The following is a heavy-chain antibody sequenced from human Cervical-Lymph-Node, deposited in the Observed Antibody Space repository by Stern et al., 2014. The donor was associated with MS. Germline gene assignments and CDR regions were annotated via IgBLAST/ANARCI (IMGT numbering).Heavy chain of an antibody. V-gene: IGHV3-9*01. Sequence: EVQLVQSGGGLAQPGRSLRLSCAASGFTFDDYFMHWVRQAPGKGLEWVSGISWNSGDIGYADSVKGRFTISRDNAKNSLYLQMSRLRAEDTAFYYCAKDPYGCTVVTPTFWDHWGQGTLVTVSS. J-gene: IGHJ4*02. CDR1: GFTFDDYF. D-gene: IGHD4-23*01. CDR2: ISWNSGDI. CDR3: AKDPYGCTVVTPTFWDH.